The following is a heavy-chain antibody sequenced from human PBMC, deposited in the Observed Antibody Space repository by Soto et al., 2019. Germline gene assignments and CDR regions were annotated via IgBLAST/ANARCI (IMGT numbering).Heavy chain of an antibody. V-gene: IGHV1-18*01. CDR3: ALDQSLDRDYCYGIDV. CDR1: GYSFTSYG. J-gene: IGHJ6*02. CDR2: ISPYNGNT. Sequence: GASVKVSCKASGYSFTSYGISWVRQAPGQGLEWMGWISPYNGNTYYAQEVQVRVTLTTDASTSTVYMELRSLRSDDTAVYYCALDQSLDRDYCYGIDVWGQGNTVTVSS.